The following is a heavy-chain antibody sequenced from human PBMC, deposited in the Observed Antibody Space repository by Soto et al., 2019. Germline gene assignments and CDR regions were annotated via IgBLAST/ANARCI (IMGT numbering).Heavy chain of an antibody. CDR1: GYSISSGYY. J-gene: IGHJ3*02. D-gene: IGHD6-13*01. Sequence: LSLTCAVSGYSISSGYYWGWIRQPPGKGLEWIGSIYHSGSTYYNPSLKSRVTISVDTSKNQFSLKLSSVTAADTAVYYCATPSSSSWYRGGAFDIWGQGTMVTVS. CDR2: IYHSGST. CDR3: ATPSSSSWYRGGAFDI. V-gene: IGHV4-38-2*01.